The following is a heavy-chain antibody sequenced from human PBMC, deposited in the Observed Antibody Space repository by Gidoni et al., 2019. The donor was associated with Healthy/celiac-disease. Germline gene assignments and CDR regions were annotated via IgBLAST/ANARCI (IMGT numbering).Heavy chain of an antibody. J-gene: IGHJ6*02. D-gene: IGHD5-18*01. V-gene: IGHV4-39*07. Sequence: QLQLQESGPGLVKPSETLSLTCTVSGGSISSSSYYWGWIRQPPGKGLEWIGSIYYSGSTYYNPSLKSRVTISVDTSKNQFSLKRSSVTAADTAVYYCARDRYGYNGYYGMDVWGQGTTVTVSS. CDR1: GGSISSSSYY. CDR3: ARDRYGYNGYYGMDV. CDR2: IYYSGST.